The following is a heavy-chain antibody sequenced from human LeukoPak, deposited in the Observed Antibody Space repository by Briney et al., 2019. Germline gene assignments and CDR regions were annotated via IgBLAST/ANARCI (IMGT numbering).Heavy chain of an antibody. CDR2: IYYSGST. D-gene: IGHD5-12*01. V-gene: IGHV4-39*01. Sequence: PSETLSLTCTVSGGSISSSSYYWGWIRQPPGKGLEWIGSIYYSGSTYYNPSLKSRVTISVDTSKNQFSLKLSSVTAADTAVYYCARRPWLDAFDIWGQGTMVTVSS. J-gene: IGHJ3*02. CDR1: GGSISSSSYY. CDR3: ARRPWLDAFDI.